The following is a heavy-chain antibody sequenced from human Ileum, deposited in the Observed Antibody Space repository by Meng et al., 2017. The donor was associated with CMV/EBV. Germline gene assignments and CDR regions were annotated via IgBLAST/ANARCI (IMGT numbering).Heavy chain of an antibody. CDR2: IIPILGIA. D-gene: IGHD6-6*01. CDR3: ARDPYHEYSSSRWFDP. Sequence: SGGPFSSYANRWGRQGPGQGLGWMGGIIPILGIANYAQKFQGRVTITADKSTSTAYMELSSLRSEDTAVYYCARDPYHEYSSSRWFDPWGQGTLVTVSS. V-gene: IGHV1-69*10. CDR1: GGPFSSYA. J-gene: IGHJ5*02.